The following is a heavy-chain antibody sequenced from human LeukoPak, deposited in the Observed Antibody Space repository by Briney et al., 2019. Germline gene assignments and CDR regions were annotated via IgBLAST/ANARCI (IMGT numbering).Heavy chain of an antibody. V-gene: IGHV6-1*01. D-gene: IGHD6-13*01. Sequence: SQTLSLTCAISGDSVSSNIAAWNWIRQSPSGGLEWLGRTYYRSKRDTEYAVSVKSRITINPDTSTNQFSLQLHSVTPEDTAVYYCGRVSKDSSSWYKGIDSWGQGTLVIVSS. CDR1: GDSVSSNIAA. CDR2: TYYRSKRDT. CDR3: GRVSKDSSSWYKGIDS. J-gene: IGHJ4*02.